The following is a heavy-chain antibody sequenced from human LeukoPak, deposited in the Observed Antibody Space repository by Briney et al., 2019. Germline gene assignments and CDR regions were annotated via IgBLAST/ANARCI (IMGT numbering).Heavy chain of an antibody. CDR1: GGTFSSYA. V-gene: IGHV1-46*01. CDR3: ARDANHFIAAAGTGPSFFDY. Sequence: ASVKVSCKASGGTFSSYAISWVRQAPGQGLEWMGIINPSGGSTSYAQKFQGRVTMTRDTSTSTVYMELSSLRSEDTAVYYCARDANHFIAAAGTGPSFFDYWGQGTLVTVSS. J-gene: IGHJ4*02. D-gene: IGHD6-13*01. CDR2: INPSGGST.